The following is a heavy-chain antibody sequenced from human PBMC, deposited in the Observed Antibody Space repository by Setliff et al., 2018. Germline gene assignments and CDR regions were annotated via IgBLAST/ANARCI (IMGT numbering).Heavy chain of an antibody. D-gene: IGHD4-4*01. CDR3: ARVPYPHRFPYSNYLGYYYYYYMDV. CDR1: GYTFNRYA. CDR2: INTGNGDI. V-gene: IGHV1-3*04. Sequence: ASVKVSCKASGYTFNRYAIHWVRQAPGQRHEWMGWINTGNGDIKFSQKFQARITITRDTSASTVFLELSSLTSEDTAVYYCARVPYPHRFPYSNYLGYYYYYYMDVWGKGTTVTVSS. J-gene: IGHJ6*03.